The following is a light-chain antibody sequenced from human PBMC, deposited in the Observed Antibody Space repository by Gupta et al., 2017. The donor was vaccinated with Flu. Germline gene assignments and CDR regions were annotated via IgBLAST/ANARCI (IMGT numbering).Light chain of an antibody. J-gene: IGKJ2*01. V-gene: IGKV3-11*01. Sequence: PPTTSLSPAEQATLFCWATESVDTNLASYQQKPGRTPSLVLYDASKTATTILATFSSSRSSTAFTLTISGLQSEDFAVDYCWQRGNYGPTFGPGTKVEIK. CDR1: ESVDTN. CDR3: WQRGNYGPT. CDR2: DAS.